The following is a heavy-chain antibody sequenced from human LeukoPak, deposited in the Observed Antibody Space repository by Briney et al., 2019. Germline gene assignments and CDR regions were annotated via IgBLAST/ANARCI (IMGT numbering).Heavy chain of an antibody. V-gene: IGHV3-23*01. Sequence: PGGSLRLSCAASGFTFSSYAMSWVRQAPGKGLEWVSAISGSGGSTYYADSVKGRFTIPRDNSKNTLYLQMNSLRAEDTAVYYCAKRPRGDTLTGYDYWGQGTLVTVSS. J-gene: IGHJ4*02. CDR1: GFTFSSYA. CDR2: ISGSGGST. D-gene: IGHD3-9*01. CDR3: AKRPRGDTLTGYDY.